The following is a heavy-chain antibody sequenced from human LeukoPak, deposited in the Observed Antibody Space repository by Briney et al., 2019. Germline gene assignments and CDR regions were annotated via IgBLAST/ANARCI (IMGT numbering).Heavy chain of an antibody. J-gene: IGHJ3*02. V-gene: IGHV3-33*06. D-gene: IGHD2-8*01. Sequence: GRFLRLSCAASGFTFSSYGMHWVRQAPGKGLEWVAVIWYDGSNKYYADSVKGRFTISRDNSKNTLYLQMNGLRAEDTAVYYCAKAPYCTNGVCYAFDIWGQGTMVTASS. CDR2: IWYDGSNK. CDR1: GFTFSSYG. CDR3: AKAPYCTNGVCYAFDI.